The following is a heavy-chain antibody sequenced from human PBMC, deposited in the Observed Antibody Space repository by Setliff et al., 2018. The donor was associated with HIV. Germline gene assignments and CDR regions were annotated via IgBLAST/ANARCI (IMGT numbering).Heavy chain of an antibody. Sequence: PSETLSLTCTVYGGSISSYFWSWIRQPPGKGLEWIGYIYYSGTTYYNPSLKSRVTISVDRSRNQFSLTLSSVTAADTATYSCASRGIVEVTISMSDEYFVHWGHGTLVTVSS. CDR3: ASRGIVEVTISMSDEYFVH. D-gene: IGHD2-15*01. V-gene: IGHV4-59*04. J-gene: IGHJ1*01. CDR1: GGSISSYF. CDR2: IYYSGTT.